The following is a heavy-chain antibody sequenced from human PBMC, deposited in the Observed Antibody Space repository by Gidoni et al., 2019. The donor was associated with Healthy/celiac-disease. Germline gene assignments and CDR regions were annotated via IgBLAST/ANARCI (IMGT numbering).Heavy chain of an antibody. J-gene: IGHJ4*02. CDR3: SLASAAGFDY. Sequence: EVQRVESGGGLVQPGGSLRLSCAASGFTFSSDGMSWVRQAPGKGLEWVANIKQDVISNYYVDPVKGRFSISRDNAKNSRYLQINSLRSEDTSVSYCSLASAAGFDYCGQGTLVTVSS. CDR1: GFTFSSDG. V-gene: IGHV3-7*01. CDR2: IKQDVISN. D-gene: IGHD6-13*01.